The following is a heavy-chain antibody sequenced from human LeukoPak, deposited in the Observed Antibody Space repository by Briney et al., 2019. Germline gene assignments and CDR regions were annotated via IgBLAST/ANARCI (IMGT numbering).Heavy chain of an antibody. CDR1: GSSINVYY. Sequence: PSETLSLTCTVSGSSINVYYWSWIRQSPGKGLEWIAYISYSGSTNYNPSLKSRVTISVDTSKNQFSLRLSSVTAADTAVYYCARDGVLWFGDYYYYMDVWGKGTTVTISS. V-gene: IGHV4-59*12. CDR3: ARDGVLWFGDYYYYMDV. J-gene: IGHJ6*03. CDR2: ISYSGST. D-gene: IGHD3-10*01.